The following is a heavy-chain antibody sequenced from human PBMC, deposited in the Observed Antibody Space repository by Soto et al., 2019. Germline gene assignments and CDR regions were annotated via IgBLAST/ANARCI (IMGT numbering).Heavy chain of an antibody. CDR1: GFTFSSYW. CDR3: AREVQAFEDYDSSGYFDY. Sequence: GGSLRLSCAASGFTFSSYWMSWVRQTPGKGLEWVANIKQDGSEKYYVDSVKGRFTISRDNAKNSLYLQMNSLRAEDTAVYYCAREVQAFEDYDSSGYFDYWGQGTLVTVSS. D-gene: IGHD3-22*01. J-gene: IGHJ4*02. CDR2: IKQDGSEK. V-gene: IGHV3-7*03.